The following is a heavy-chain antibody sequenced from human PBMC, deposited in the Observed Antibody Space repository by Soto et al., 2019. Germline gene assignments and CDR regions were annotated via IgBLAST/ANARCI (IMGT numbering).Heavy chain of an antibody. CDR1: GFTFSSYS. J-gene: IGHJ3*02. CDR3: ARDRVVGATGLDAFAI. Sequence: GGSLRLSCAASGFTFSSYSMNWVRQAPGEGLEWVSYISSGSSAMYYADSVKGRFTISRDNAKNSLYLQMNSLRDEDTAVYYCARDRVVGATGLDAFAIWGQGTMVTVSS. CDR2: ISSGSSAM. V-gene: IGHV3-48*02. D-gene: IGHD1-26*01.